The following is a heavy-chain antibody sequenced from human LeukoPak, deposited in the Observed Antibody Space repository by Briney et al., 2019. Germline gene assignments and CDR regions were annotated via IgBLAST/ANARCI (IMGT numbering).Heavy chain of an antibody. V-gene: IGHV3-66*01. CDR3: AVATIYYFDY. D-gene: IGHD5-12*01. CDR2: SYSGEHT. Sequence: SLTLSCAASGFIVSINYMSWVRQAPGKGLGCVLVSYSGEHTYSAASGKVRFTITRHNPKNTLYLQMNGLRVEDTAVYYCAVATIYYFDYWGQGALVTVCS. CDR1: GFIVSINY. J-gene: IGHJ4*02.